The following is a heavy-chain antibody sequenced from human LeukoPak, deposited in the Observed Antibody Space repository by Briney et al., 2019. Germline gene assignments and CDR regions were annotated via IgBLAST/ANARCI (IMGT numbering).Heavy chain of an antibody. CDR3: ARESGPYYYDSSGYNWFDP. CDR2: IIPIFGTA. D-gene: IGHD3-22*01. V-gene: IGHV1-69*13. CDR1: GYTFTGYY. Sequence: SVKVSCKASGYTFTGYYMHWVRQAPGQGLEWMGGIIPIFGTANYAQKFQGRVTITADESTSTAYMELSSLRSEDTAVYYCARESGPYYYDSSGYNWFDPWGQGTLVTVSS. J-gene: IGHJ5*02.